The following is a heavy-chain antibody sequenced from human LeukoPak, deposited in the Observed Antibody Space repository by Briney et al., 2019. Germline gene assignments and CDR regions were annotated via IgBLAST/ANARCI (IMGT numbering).Heavy chain of an antibody. CDR3: ARVTYSSSWSYDY. V-gene: IGHV4-34*01. J-gene: IGHJ4*02. CDR2: INHSGST. D-gene: IGHD6-13*01. Sequence: SETLSLTCAVYGGSFSGYYWSWIRQPPGKGLEWIGEINHSGSTNYNPSLKSRVTISVDTSKNQFSLKLSSVTAADTAVYYCARVTYSSSWSYDYWGQGTLVTVSS. CDR1: GGSFSGYY.